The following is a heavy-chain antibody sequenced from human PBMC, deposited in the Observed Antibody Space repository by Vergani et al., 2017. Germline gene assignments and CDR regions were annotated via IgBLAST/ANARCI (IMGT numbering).Heavy chain of an antibody. J-gene: IGHJ5*02. D-gene: IGHD3-3*01. CDR3: ARAPTYYDFRGGKRGFDP. Sequence: QVQLVQSGAEVKKPGSSVKVSCKASGGTFSSYAISWVRQAPGQGLEWMGGIIPIFGTANYAHKFQGRVTITADESTSTAYMELSSLRAEDTAVYYCARAPTYYDFRGGKRGFDPWGQGTLVTVSS. V-gene: IGHV1-69*01. CDR1: GGTFSSYA. CDR2: IIPIFGTA.